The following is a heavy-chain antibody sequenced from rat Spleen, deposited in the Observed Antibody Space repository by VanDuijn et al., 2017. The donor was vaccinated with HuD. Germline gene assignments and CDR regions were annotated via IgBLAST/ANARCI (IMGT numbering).Heavy chain of an antibody. CDR1: GFTFSNYG. Sequence: EVQLVESGGGLVQPGRSLKLSCAASGFTFSNYGMAWVRQAPTKGLEWVATISFDGISTYYRDSVKGRFTISRDNAKSTLYLQLDSLRSEDTATYSCARTGGPYYWYFDFWGPGTMVTVSS. V-gene: IGHV5-29*01. CDR2: ISFDGIST. D-gene: IGHD1-11*01. CDR3: ARTGGPYYWYFDF. J-gene: IGHJ1*01.